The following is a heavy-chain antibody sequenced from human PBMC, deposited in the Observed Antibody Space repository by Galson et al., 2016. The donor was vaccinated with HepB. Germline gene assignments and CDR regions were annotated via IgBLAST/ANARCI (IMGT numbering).Heavy chain of an antibody. CDR3: ARAPPGVTTRSFDN. D-gene: IGHD4-11*01. J-gene: IGHJ4*02. CDR1: GSTFSTYS. Sequence: SVKVSCKASGSTFSTYSVSWVRQAPGQGLEWLGGIIPLFGTTNFAQRFQGRVTITADKSTDTAYMELSSLRSEDTAGYYCARAPPGVTTRSFDNGGQGTLVTVSS. CDR2: IIPLFGTT. V-gene: IGHV1-69*06.